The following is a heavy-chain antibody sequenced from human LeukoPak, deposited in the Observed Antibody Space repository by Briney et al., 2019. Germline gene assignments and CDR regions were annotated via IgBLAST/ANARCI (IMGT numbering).Heavy chain of an antibody. J-gene: IGHJ4*02. Sequence: ASVKVSCKASGYTFTAHYLHWVRQAPGQGLEWMAWINHNSGGTKYAEKFQGRVTVTRDTSTSTAYMELSSLRSEDTAVYYCATSPAVAGTTGFDYWGQGTLVTVSS. CDR1: GYTFTAHY. CDR3: ATSPAVAGTTGFDY. CDR2: INHNSGGT. D-gene: IGHD6-19*01. V-gene: IGHV1-2*02.